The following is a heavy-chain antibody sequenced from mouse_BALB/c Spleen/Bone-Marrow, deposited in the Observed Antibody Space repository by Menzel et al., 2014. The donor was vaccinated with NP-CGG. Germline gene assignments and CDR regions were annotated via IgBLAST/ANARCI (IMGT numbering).Heavy chain of an antibody. Sequence: VQLQQSGAELVKPGASVKLPCTASGFNIKDTYMHWVKQRPEQGLEWIGRIDPANGNTKYDPKFQGKATITADTSSNTAYLQPSSLTSEDTAVYYCATMITDWYFDVWGAGTTVTVSS. CDR2: IDPANGNT. D-gene: IGHD2-4*01. CDR1: GFNIKDTY. CDR3: ATMITDWYFDV. V-gene: IGHV14-3*02. J-gene: IGHJ1*01.